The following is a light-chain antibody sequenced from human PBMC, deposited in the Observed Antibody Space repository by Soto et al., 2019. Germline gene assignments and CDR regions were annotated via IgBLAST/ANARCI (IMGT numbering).Light chain of an antibody. V-gene: IGLV1-44*01. CDR1: SSNIGSNA. Sequence: QAVVTQPPSASGTPGQRVTISCSGSSSNIGSNAVNWYQQLPGTAPKLLIYANNLRPSGVPDRFSGSKSGTSASLAISGRQSEDEAVYYCAARDDSLNGPVFGGGTQLTVL. CDR3: AARDDSLNGPV. J-gene: IGLJ7*01. CDR2: ANN.